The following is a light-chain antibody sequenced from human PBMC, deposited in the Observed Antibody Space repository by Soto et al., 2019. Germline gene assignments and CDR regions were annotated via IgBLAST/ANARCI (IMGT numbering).Light chain of an antibody. Sequence: QSALTQPPSVSGAPGQRVTISCTGSSSNIGAGYDVQWYQHLPGTAPKFLIYGNSNRPSGVPDRFSGSKSGTSASLAITGLQAEDEAEYYCQSYDSSLSVVVFGGGTKVTVL. V-gene: IGLV1-40*01. CDR1: SSNIGAGYD. J-gene: IGLJ2*01. CDR3: QSYDSSLSVVV. CDR2: GNS.